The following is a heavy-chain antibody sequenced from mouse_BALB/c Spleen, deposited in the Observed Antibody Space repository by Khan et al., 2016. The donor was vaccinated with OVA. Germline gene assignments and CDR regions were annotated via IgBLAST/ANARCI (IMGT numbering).Heavy chain of an antibody. CDR2: INPSTGYT. J-gene: IGHJ3*01. D-gene: IGHD1-1*01. Sequence: MQLQESGAELAKPGASVKMSCKASGYTFTSYWMHWVKQRPGQGLEWIGYINPSTGYTEYNQRFKDKATLTADKSSSTAYMQLSSLTSEESAVYYCANHGSSSAWLTYWGQGTLVTVSA. CDR3: ANHGSSSAWLTY. V-gene: IGHV1-7*01. CDR1: GYTFTSYW.